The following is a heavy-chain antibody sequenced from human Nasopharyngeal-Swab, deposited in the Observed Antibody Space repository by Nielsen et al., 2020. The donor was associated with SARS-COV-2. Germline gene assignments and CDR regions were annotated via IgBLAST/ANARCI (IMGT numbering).Heavy chain of an antibody. Sequence: RQAPGKGLEWIGSIYYSGSTYYNPSLKSRVTISVDTSKNQFSLKLSSLTAADTAVYYCARLDPYSSRDDYWGQGTLVTVSS. CDR3: ARLDPYSSRDDY. CDR2: IYYSGST. J-gene: IGHJ4*02. V-gene: IGHV4-39*01. D-gene: IGHD6-13*01.